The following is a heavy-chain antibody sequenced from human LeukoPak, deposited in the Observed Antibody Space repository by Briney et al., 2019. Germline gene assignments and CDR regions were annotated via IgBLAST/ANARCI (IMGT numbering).Heavy chain of an antibody. J-gene: IGHJ6*02. CDR1: GGTFSSYA. V-gene: IGHV1-69*04. Sequence: SVKVSCKAFGGTFSSYAISWVRQAPGQGLEWMGRIIPTLGIANYAQKFQGRVTITADKSTSTAYMELSSLRSEDTAVYYCAREMSGSYYYYGMDVWGQGTTVTVSS. D-gene: IGHD1-26*01. CDR2: IIPTLGIA. CDR3: AREMSGSYYYYGMDV.